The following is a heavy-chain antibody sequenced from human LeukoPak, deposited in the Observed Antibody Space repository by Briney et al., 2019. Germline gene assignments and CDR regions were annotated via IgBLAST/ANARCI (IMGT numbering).Heavy chain of an antibody. J-gene: IGHJ4*02. D-gene: IGHD1/OR15-1a*01. CDR2: IHYSGST. V-gene: IGHV4-59*01. CDR1: GGSISSYY. CDR3: AREVQGTGYYFDY. Sequence: SETLSLTCSVSGGSISSYYWSWIRQPPGKGLEWIGYIHYSGSTNYNPSLKSRVTISGDTSKNQFSLKLRSVTAADTAVYYCAREVQGTGYYFDYWGQGTLVTVSS.